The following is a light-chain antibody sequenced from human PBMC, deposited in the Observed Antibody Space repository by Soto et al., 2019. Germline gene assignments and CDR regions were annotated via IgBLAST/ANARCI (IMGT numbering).Light chain of an antibody. CDR3: SSYAHSSIYV. Sequence: QPVLTQPASVSGSPGQSITISCTGTNRDLGYYNYVSSYQQHPGKSPKIWIFELCHRPPRVSICLSVLKSGNTASLTISGLQADDEADYYCSSYAHSSIYVFGTGTKVTVL. V-gene: IGLV2-14*01. CDR2: ELC. CDR1: NRDLGYYNY. J-gene: IGLJ1*01.